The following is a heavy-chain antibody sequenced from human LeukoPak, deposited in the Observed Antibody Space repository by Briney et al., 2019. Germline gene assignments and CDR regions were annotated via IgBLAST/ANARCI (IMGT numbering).Heavy chain of an antibody. CDR1: GGTFSSYA. CDR3: ARRAYDSSGYLYFDY. Sequence: ASVKVSCKASGGTFSSYAISWVRQAPGQGLEWMGWISAYNGNTNYAQKLQGRVTMTRDTSISTAYMELSRLRSDDTAVYYCARRAYDSSGYLYFDYWGQGTLVTVSS. J-gene: IGHJ4*02. CDR2: ISAYNGNT. D-gene: IGHD3-22*01. V-gene: IGHV1-18*01.